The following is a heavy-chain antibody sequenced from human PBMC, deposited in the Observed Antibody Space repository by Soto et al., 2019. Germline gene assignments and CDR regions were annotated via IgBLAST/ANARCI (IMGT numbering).Heavy chain of an antibody. CDR2: IGIGGDT. D-gene: IGHD3-10*01. V-gene: IGHV3-13*01. Sequence: GGSLRLSCAASGFTLSNHDMYWVRQATGKSLEWVSAIGIGGDTYYPASVKGRFTISRQNAKNSLYLQMNNLRAGDTAVYYCARGPGSPRYYNGMDAWGQGTTVTVSS. CDR1: GFTLSNHD. CDR3: ARGPGSPRYYNGMDA. J-gene: IGHJ6*02.